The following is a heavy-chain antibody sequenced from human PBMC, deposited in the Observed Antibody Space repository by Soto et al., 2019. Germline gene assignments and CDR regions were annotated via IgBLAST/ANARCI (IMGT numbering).Heavy chain of an antibody. CDR3: AKQWLDLFDY. J-gene: IGHJ4*02. CDR1: GFTFSSYG. CDR2: ISYDGSNK. D-gene: IGHD6-19*01. Sequence: GGSLRLSCAASGFTFSSYGMHWVRQAPGKGLEWVAVISYDGSNKYYADSVKGRFTISRDNSKNTLYLQMNSLRAEDTAVYYCAKQWLDLFDYWGQGTLVTVSS. V-gene: IGHV3-30*18.